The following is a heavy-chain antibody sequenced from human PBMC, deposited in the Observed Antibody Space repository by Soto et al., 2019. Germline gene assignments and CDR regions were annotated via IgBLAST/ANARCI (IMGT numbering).Heavy chain of an antibody. CDR3: AREPPTRDP. V-gene: IGHV3-30-3*01. J-gene: IGHJ5*02. CDR2: ISYDGSNK. Sequence: QVQLVESGGGVVQPGRSLRLSCAASGFTFSSYAMHWVRQAPGKGLEWVAVISYDGSNKYYADSVKGRFTISRDNSKNTLYLQMNSRRAEDTAVYYCAREPPTRDPWGQGTLVTVSS. CDR1: GFTFSSYA.